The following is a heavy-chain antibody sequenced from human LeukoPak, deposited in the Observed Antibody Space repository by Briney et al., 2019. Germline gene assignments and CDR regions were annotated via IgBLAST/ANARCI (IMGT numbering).Heavy chain of an antibody. CDR2: ISYDGSNK. D-gene: IGHD3-22*01. V-gene: IGHV3-30*14. CDR1: GFTFSSYA. Sequence: TGGSLRLSCAASGFTFSSYAMHWVRQAPGKGLEWVAVISYDGSNKYYADSVKGRCTISRDNLKNVLYLQMNSLKVEDTALYYCARGLFLSGYLDAFDIWGQGTVVTVSS. J-gene: IGHJ3*02. CDR3: ARGLFLSGYLDAFDI.